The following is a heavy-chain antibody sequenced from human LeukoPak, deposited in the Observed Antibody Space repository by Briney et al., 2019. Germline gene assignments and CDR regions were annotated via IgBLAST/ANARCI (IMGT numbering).Heavy chain of an antibody. V-gene: IGHV3-23*01. CDR2: ITGSGVST. Sequence: GGSLRLSCAASGFIFSSYWMAWVRQAPGKGLEWVSAITGSGVSTNYADSVKGRFTISRDNSKNTLYLQMNSLRAEDTAVYYCARGLSGYASSLGYWGQGTLITVSA. D-gene: IGHD6-6*01. CDR3: ARGLSGYASSLGY. CDR1: GFIFSSYW. J-gene: IGHJ4*02.